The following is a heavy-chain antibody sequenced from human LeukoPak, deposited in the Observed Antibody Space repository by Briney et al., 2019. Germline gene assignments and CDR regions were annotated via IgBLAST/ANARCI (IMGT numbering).Heavy chain of an antibody. J-gene: IGHJ6*03. CDR2: ISSSGSTI. D-gene: IGHD6-13*01. Sequence: GGSLRLSCAASGFTFSSYGMHWVRQAPGKGLEWVSYISSSGSTIYYADSVKGRFTISRDNAKNSLYLQMNSLRAEDTAVYYCARAYSSSWYVYYYYYYMDVWGKGTTVTISS. CDR3: ARAYSSSWYVYYYYYYMDV. V-gene: IGHV3-48*04. CDR1: GFTFSSYG.